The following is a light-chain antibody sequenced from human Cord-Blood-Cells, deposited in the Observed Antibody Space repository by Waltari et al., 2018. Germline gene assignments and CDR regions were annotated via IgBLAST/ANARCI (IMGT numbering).Light chain of an antibody. J-gene: IGKJ4*01. CDR3: QQYGSSLLT. Sequence: EIVLTQSPGTRSLSPGERATLSCRASQSASSSYLAWYQQKPGQAPRLLIYDASSRATGIPDRFSGSGSGTDFTLTISRLEPEDFAVYYCQQYGSSLLTFGGGTKVEIK. CDR2: DAS. V-gene: IGKV3-20*01. CDR1: QSASSSY.